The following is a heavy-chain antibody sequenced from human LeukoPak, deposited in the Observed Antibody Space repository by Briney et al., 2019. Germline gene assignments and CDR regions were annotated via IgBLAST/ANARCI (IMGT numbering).Heavy chain of an antibody. D-gene: IGHD5-12*01. J-gene: IGHJ6*02. CDR1: GFTFSSYS. CDR3: ARGLLDIVATDVYYYGMDV. V-gene: IGHV3-21*01. CDR2: ISSSSSYI. Sequence: GGSLRLSCTVSGFTFSSYSTHWVRQAPGKGLEWVSSISSSSSYIYYADSVKGRFTISRDNAKNSLYLQMNSLRAEDTAVYYCARGLLDIVATDVYYYGMDVWGQGTTVTVSS.